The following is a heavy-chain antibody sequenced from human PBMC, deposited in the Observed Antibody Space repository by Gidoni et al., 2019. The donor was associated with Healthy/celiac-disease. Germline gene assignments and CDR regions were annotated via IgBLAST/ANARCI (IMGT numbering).Heavy chain of an antibody. Sequence: EVQLLESGGGLVQPGGSLRLSGAASGFTFSSYAMSWVRPAPGQGLECVSAMSCSGCSTYYADSVKGRFTISRYNSNNTLYLQMNSLRAEDTAVYYCAKDLEIVATLYWFDPWGQGTLVTVSS. D-gene: IGHD5-12*01. CDR3: AKDLEIVATLYWFDP. J-gene: IGHJ5*02. V-gene: IGHV3-23*01. CDR1: GFTFSSYA. CDR2: MSCSGCST.